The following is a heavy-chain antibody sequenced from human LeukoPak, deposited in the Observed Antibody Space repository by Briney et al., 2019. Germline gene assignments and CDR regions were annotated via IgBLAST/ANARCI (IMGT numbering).Heavy chain of an antibody. Sequence: GGSLRLSCEAPGFAFSNYAMSWVRQAPGKGLEWFASISGSGGTTNYADSVKGRFTISRDNSRTTLYLQMNGLSAEDAAFYYCAKDFDSSGYHYWYFDLWGRGTLVAVSS. V-gene: IGHV3-23*01. D-gene: IGHD3-22*01. J-gene: IGHJ2*01. CDR1: GFAFSNYA. CDR3: AKDFDSSGYHYWYFDL. CDR2: ISGSGGTT.